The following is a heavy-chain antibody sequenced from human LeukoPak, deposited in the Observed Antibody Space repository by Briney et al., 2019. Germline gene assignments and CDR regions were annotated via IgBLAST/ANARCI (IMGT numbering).Heavy chain of an antibody. CDR1: GFTFSSYA. V-gene: IGHV3-23*01. Sequence: SGGSLRLSCAASGFTFSSYAMSWVRQAPGKGLEWVSAISGSGGSTYYADSVKGRFTISRDNSKNTLYLQMNSLRAEDTAVYYCAKDQGGSYQGTYYYYGMDVWGQGTTVTVSS. CDR3: AKDQGGSYQGTYYYYGMDV. CDR2: ISGSGGST. J-gene: IGHJ6*02. D-gene: IGHD1-26*01.